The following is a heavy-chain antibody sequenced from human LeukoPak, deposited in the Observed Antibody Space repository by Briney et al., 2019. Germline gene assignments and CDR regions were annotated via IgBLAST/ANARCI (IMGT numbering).Heavy chain of an antibody. V-gene: IGHV3-30*18. Sequence: GRSLRLSCAASGFTFSSYGMHWVRQAPGKGLEWVAVISYDGSNKYYADSVKGRFTISRDNSKNTPYLQMNSLRAEDTAVYYYAKRGYFDYWGQGTLVTVSS. CDR2: ISYDGSNK. CDR3: AKRGYFDY. CDR1: GFTFSSYG. J-gene: IGHJ4*02.